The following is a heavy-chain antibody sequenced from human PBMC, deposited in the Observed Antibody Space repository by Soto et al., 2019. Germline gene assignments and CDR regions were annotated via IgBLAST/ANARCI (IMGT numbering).Heavy chain of an antibody. CDR3: ARLYDLWSGYSGH. CDR1: DGSIGSSTYY. CDR2: IYNSGST. D-gene: IGHD3-3*01. J-gene: IGHJ4*02. V-gene: IGHV4-39*01. Sequence: SETLSLTCTVSDGSIGSSTYYWGWIRQPPGKGLEWIGNIYNSGSTYYSPSLKSRVTISIETSKNQFSLKLSSVTAADTAVYYCARLYDLWSGYSGHWGQGTRVTSPQ.